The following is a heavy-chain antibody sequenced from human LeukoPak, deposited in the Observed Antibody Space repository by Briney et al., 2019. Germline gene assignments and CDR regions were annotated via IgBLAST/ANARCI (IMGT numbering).Heavy chain of an antibody. Sequence: SETLSLTCTVSGASMSDYYWSWIRQPPGKGLEWIGYIYYTGSTNYNPSLKSRVTMSVDTTKNQISLKLSSVTAADSAVYYCVRRVRYFGQNDYWGQGTLVTVSS. D-gene: IGHD3-9*01. J-gene: IGHJ4*02. V-gene: IGHV4-59*08. CDR1: GASMSDYY. CDR3: VRRVRYFGQNDY. CDR2: IYYTGST.